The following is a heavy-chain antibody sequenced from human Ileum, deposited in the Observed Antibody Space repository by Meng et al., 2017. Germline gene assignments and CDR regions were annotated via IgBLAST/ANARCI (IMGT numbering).Heavy chain of an antibody. V-gene: IGHV3-23*01. Sequence: GGSLRLSCVVSGFSFSSYAMSWVRQAPGKGLEWVSAIWSNSAKSYYADSVKGRFTISRDNSKNTLYLQMNSLRVEDTAVYYCANGYSPDYWGQGTLVTVSS. CDR1: GFSFSSYA. CDR3: ANGYSPDY. J-gene: IGHJ4*02. CDR2: IWSNSAKS. D-gene: IGHD5-12*01.